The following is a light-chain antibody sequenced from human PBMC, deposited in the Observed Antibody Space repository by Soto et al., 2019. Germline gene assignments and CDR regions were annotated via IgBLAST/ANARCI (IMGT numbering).Light chain of an antibody. J-gene: IGLJ3*02. Sequence: QSALTQPPSASGSPGQSVTISCTGTSSDIGGYNSVSWYQQHPGKAPKLMIYEVNKRPLGVPKRFSGSKSGNTASLTVSGLQADDEADYYCSSSAGTNSFVLFGGGTKVTVL. CDR2: EVN. CDR3: SSSAGTNSFVL. CDR1: SSDIGGYNS. V-gene: IGLV2-8*01.